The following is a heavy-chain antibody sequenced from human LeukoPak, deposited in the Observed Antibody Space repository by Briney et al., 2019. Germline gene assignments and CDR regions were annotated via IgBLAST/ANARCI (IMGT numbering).Heavy chain of an antibody. J-gene: IGHJ3*02. D-gene: IGHD1-7*01. V-gene: IGHV4-38-2*02. Sequence: SETLSLTCTVSGYSISSGYFWGWIRQPPGKGLEWIGSIYHSGSTSYNPSLKSRLTISVDTSKNQFSLKLTSVTAADTAVYYCARHPRITGTRRAFDIWGQGAMVTVSS. CDR2: IYHSGST. CDR1: GYSISSGYF. CDR3: ARHPRITGTRRAFDI.